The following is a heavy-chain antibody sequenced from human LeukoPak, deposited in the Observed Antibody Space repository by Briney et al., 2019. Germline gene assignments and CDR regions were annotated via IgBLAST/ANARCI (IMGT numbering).Heavy chain of an antibody. J-gene: IGHJ4*02. CDR2: IFSSGST. Sequence: SETLSLACTVSGGSISGYYWSWIRQPPGKGLEWIGYIFSSGSTNYNPSLKSRVTISEDTSVNQFSLKLSSVTAADTAVYYCARHYYDRSDSYSFDYWGQGTLVTVSS. CDR1: GGSISGYY. CDR3: ARHYYDRSDSYSFDY. D-gene: IGHD3-22*01. V-gene: IGHV4-59*08.